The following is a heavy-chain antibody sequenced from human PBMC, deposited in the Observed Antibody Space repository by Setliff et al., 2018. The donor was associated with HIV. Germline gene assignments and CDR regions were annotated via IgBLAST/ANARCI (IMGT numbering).Heavy chain of an antibody. Sequence: KPSETLSLTCAVYGGSFSGYYWTWIRQSHSGLEWIGEINHRGIANSSPSLKSRVTISIDTSKNQFSLRLTSVTAADTALYYCARAQIAAPRPYEYWGQGTLVTVSS. CDR3: ARAQIAAPRPYEY. V-gene: IGHV4-34*01. CDR2: INHRGIA. CDR1: GGSFSGYY. J-gene: IGHJ4*02. D-gene: IGHD6-6*01.